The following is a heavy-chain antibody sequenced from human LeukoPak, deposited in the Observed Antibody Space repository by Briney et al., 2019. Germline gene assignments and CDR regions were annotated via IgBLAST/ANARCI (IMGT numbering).Heavy chain of an antibody. V-gene: IGHV3-30-3*01. CDR2: ISYDGSNK. CDR3: ARDLPSRWELLGAFDI. CDR1: GFTFGDYA. Sequence: GGSLRLSCTASGFTFGDYAMSWVRQAPGKGLEWVAVISYDGSNKYYADSVKGRFTISRDNAKNSLYLQMNSLRAEDTAVYYCARDLPSRWELLGAFDIWGQGTMVTVSS. D-gene: IGHD1-26*01. J-gene: IGHJ3*02.